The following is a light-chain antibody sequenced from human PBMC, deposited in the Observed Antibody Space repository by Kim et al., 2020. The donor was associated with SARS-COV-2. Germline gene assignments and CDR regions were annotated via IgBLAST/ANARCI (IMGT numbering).Light chain of an antibody. J-gene: IGLJ2*01. CDR2: DVS. CDR1: SSDVGGYNY. CDR3: SSYTSSTP. Sequence: QSALTQPASVSGSPGQSITISCTGTSSDVGGYNYVSWYQQHPGKAPKLMIYDVSKRPSGVSNSFSGSKSGNTASLTISGLQAEDEADYYCSSYTSSTPFGGGTQLTVL. V-gene: IGLV2-14*01.